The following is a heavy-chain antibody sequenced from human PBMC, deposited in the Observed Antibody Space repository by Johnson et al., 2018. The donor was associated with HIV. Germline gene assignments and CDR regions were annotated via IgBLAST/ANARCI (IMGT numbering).Heavy chain of an antibody. J-gene: IGHJ3*02. CDR1: GFTFNSYA. Sequence: QVQLVESGGGVVQPGRSLRLSCAASGFTFNSYAMHWVRQAPGRGLEWVAVISYDGSNKYYADSVKGRFTISRDNAKNSLYLQMNSLRAEDTAVYYCARDDDYSKVRAFDIWGQGTMVTVSS. CDR3: ARDDDYSKVRAFDI. D-gene: IGHD4-11*01. CDR2: ISYDGSNK. V-gene: IGHV3-30-3*01.